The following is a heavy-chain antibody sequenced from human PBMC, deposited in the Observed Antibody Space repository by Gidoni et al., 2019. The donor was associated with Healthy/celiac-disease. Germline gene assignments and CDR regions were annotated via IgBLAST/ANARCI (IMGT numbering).Heavy chain of an antibody. CDR2: INAGNGNT. J-gene: IGHJ4*02. Sequence: QVQLVQSGAEVKKPGASVKVSCKASGYTFTSYAMQWVRQAPGQRLEWMGWINAGNGNTTYSQKFQGRVTITRDTSASTAYMELSSLRSDDTAVYYCASQPRRMVATLGYWGQGTLVTVSS. V-gene: IGHV1-3*01. CDR1: GYTFTSYA. CDR3: ASQPRRMVATLGY. D-gene: IGHD5-12*01.